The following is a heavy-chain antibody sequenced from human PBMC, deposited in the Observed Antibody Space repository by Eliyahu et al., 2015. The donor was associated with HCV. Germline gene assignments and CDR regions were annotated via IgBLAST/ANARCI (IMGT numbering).Heavy chain of an antibody. CDR1: GFTFRTYG. Sequence: EVQLVESGGGVVQPGGSLRLSCEASGFTFRTYGMHWVRQSPGEGPVWVSHLDADGNTKTYADSVKGRFTISRANTRNTLYLQMNSLRVDDTAVYYCATIGPLGLAWGQGTLVTVSS. J-gene: IGHJ5*02. CDR3: ATIGPLGLA. CDR2: LDADGNTK. V-gene: IGHV3-74*03.